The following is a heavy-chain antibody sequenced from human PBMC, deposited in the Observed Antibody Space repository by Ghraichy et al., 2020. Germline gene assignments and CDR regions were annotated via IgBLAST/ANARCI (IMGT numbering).Heavy chain of an antibody. D-gene: IGHD3-22*01. Sequence: PTLVKPTQTLTLTCTFSGFSLTTSGMCVSWIRQPPGKALEWLARIDWDDGEYYNTSLKTRLTISKDTSKNQVVLTMTNVDPVDTATYYCARDTSGYSRRFYYYGMDVWGRGTTVTVSS. CDR2: IDWDDGE. J-gene: IGHJ6*02. CDR1: GFSLTTSGMC. CDR3: ARDTSGYSRRFYYYGMDV. V-gene: IGHV2-70*11.